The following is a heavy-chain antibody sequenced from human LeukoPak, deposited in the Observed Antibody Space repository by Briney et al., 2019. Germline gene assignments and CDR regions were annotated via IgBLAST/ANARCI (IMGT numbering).Heavy chain of an antibody. CDR1: GFTFSNYA. J-gene: IGHJ4*02. CDR3: AKDRISVAGRQDIWDY. V-gene: IGHV3-23*01. CDR2: ISGSGDRT. Sequence: PGGSLRLSCVGSGFTFSNYAMTWLRQAPGKGLGWVSGISGSGDRTYYAHSVKGRFTISRDNSKNTLYLQMNSLTDDDSAVYYCAKDRISVAGRQDIWDYWGQGILVTVSS. D-gene: IGHD6-19*01.